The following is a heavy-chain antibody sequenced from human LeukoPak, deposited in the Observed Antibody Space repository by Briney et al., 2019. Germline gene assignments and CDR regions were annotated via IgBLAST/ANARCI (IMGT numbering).Heavy chain of an antibody. Sequence: GESLKISCKGSGYSFTTYWIGWVRQMPGKGLEWMGIIYPGDSDTRYSPSFQGHVTISADKSISTAYLQWSSLKASDTAMYYCTRARYCSGGSCYAEYWGQGSLVTVSS. V-gene: IGHV5-51*01. J-gene: IGHJ4*02. CDR1: GYSFTTYW. CDR2: IYPGDSDT. CDR3: TRARYCSGGSCYAEY. D-gene: IGHD2-15*01.